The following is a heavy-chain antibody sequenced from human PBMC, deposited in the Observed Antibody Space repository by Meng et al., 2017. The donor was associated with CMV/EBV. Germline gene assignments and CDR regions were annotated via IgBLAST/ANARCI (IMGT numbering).Heavy chain of an antibody. J-gene: IGHJ4*02. D-gene: IGHD3-22*01. CDR2: INHSGST. V-gene: IGHV4-34*01. CDR1: GGSFIGYY. Sequence: SETLSLTCSVYGGSFIGYYWSWIRQPPGKGLEWIGEINHSGSTNYNPSLKSRVTISVDTSKNQFPLKLSSVTAADTAVYYCASLSTMIVVENWGQGTLVTVSS. CDR3: ASLSTMIVVEN.